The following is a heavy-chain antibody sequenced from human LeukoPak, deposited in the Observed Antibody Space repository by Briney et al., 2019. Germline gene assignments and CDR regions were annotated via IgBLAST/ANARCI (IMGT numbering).Heavy chain of an antibody. CDR2: IISGSGVTT. Sequence: GGSLRLSCAASGFTFSTYGMSWVRQAPGKGLEWVSAIISGSGVTTYYADSVKGRFTISRDNSKNTLYLQINSLRAEDTAVYYCAGHRYCNSPTCLPGVRGKGTTVTVSS. V-gene: IGHV3-23*01. CDR1: GFTFSTYG. J-gene: IGHJ6*04. CDR3: AGHRYCNSPTCLPGV. D-gene: IGHD2/OR15-2a*01.